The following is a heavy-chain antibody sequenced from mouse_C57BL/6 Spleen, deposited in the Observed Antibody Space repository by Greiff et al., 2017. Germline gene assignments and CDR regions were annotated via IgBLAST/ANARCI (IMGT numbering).Heavy chain of an antibody. CDR2: IYPGSGST. J-gene: IGHJ1*03. Sequence: QVQLQQPGAELVKPGASVKMSCQASGYTFTSYRITWVKQRPGQGLEWIGDIYPGSGSTNYTEQFKSKATLTVDTSSSTAYMQLRSLTPEDSAVYYCARELDWYIDVWGTGTTVTVSS. V-gene: IGHV1-55*01. CDR1: GYTFTSYR. CDR3: ARELDWYIDV.